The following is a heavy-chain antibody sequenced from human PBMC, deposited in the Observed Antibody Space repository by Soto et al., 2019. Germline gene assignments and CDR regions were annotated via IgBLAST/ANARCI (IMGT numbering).Heavy chain of an antibody. Sequence: GGYLRLSCAASGFTFSSYAMSWVRQAPGKGLEWVSAISGSGGSTYYADSVKGRFTISSDNSKNTLYLQMNSLRAEDTAVYYCAKDKYYGSGRQTSEDYWGQGTLVTVSS. CDR1: GFTFSSYA. CDR3: AKDKYYGSGRQTSEDY. J-gene: IGHJ4*02. CDR2: ISGSGGST. V-gene: IGHV3-23*01. D-gene: IGHD3-10*01.